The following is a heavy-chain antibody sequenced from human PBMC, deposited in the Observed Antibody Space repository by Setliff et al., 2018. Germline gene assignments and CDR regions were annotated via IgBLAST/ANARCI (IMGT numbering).Heavy chain of an antibody. CDR3: ARVGQQLVYYYGMDV. Sequence: RGESLTISCKGSGYSFTSYWIGWVRQMPGKGLEWMGIIYPGDSDTRYSPSFQGQVTISADKSISTAYLQWSSLKASDTAMYYCARVGQQLVYYYGMDVWGQGTTVTVSS. J-gene: IGHJ6*02. D-gene: IGHD6-13*01. CDR2: IYPGDSDT. V-gene: IGHV5-51*01. CDR1: GYSFTSYW.